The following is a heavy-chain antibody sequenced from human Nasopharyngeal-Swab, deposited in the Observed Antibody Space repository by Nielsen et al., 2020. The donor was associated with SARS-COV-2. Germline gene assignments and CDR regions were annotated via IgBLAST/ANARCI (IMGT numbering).Heavy chain of an antibody. CDR1: GGSITSSRHR. V-gene: IGHV4-39*02. Sequence: GSLRLSCTVSGGSITSSRHRWGWVRQPPGKGLEWIGQTLVNRYTEYHPSVRGRITVYADTSENSFSLRLSSVTAADTAVYYCARLDPFGSEDKWGQGTLVTVSS. CDR3: ARLDPFGSEDK. D-gene: IGHD3-3*01. J-gene: IGHJ4*02. CDR2: TLVNRYT.